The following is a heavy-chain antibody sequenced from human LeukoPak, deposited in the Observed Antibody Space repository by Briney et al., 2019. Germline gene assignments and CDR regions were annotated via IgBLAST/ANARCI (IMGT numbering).Heavy chain of an antibody. J-gene: IGHJ4*02. CDR1: GYTFTGYY. CDR3: ARALTTVTTSPPDY. D-gene: IGHD4-17*01. V-gene: IGHV1-2*02. CDR2: INPNSGGT. Sequence: VASVEVSCKASGYTFTGYYMHWVRQAPGQGLEWMGWINPNSGGTNYAQKFQGRVTMTRDTSISTAYMELSRLRSDDTAVYYCARALTTVTTSPPDYWGQGTLVTVSS.